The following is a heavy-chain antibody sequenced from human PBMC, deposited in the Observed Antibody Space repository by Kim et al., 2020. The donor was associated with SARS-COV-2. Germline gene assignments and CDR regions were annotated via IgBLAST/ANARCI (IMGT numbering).Heavy chain of an antibody. CDR3: ARDSHFWSGFPR. V-gene: IGHV4-31*03. CDR1: GGSISSGGYY. J-gene: IGHJ4*02. Sequence: SETLSLTCTVSGGSISSGGYYWSWIRQHPGKGLEWIGYIYYSGSTYYNPSLKSRVTISVDTSKNQFSLKLSSVTAADTAVYYCARDSHFWSGFPRWGQGTLVTVSS. CDR2: IYYSGST. D-gene: IGHD3-3*02.